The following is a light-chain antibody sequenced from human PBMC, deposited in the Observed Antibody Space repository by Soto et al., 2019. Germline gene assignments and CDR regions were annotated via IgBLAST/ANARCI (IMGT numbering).Light chain of an antibody. CDR1: LSVSSN. CDR2: GAS. CDR3: QQYNDWYT. Sequence: EIVMTQSPATLSVSPEGRATLSCRASLSVSSNLAWYQQKPGQAPRLLIYGASTRATGIPARFSGSGSGTEFTLTISSLQSEDFAVYFCQQYNDWYTFGQGTKLEIK. J-gene: IGKJ2*01. V-gene: IGKV3-15*01.